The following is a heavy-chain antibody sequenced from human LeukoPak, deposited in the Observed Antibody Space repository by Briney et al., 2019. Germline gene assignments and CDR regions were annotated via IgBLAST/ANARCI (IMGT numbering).Heavy chain of an antibody. CDR1: GYTFTNYY. CDR3: ASSITIFGGNAFDV. CDR2: INPKSGDT. V-gene: IGHV1-2*02. D-gene: IGHD3-3*01. J-gene: IGHJ3*01. Sequence: ASVKVSCKASGYTFTNYYIHWVRQAPGQGLEWMGWINPKSGDTNYAQKFQGRVTMTRDTSISTGDLELNRLRSDDTAVYYCASSITIFGGNAFDVWGQGTLVTVSS.